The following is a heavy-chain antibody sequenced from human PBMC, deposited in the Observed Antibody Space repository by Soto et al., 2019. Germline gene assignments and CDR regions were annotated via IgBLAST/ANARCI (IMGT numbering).Heavy chain of an antibody. CDR1: GGSVSNSNYY. Sequence: SETLSLTCTVSGGSVSNSNYYWGWIRQSPGKGLEWIGSVYYRGRSYSKSSVKSRVTISVDTSKNQFSLNLNSVTASDTAVYFCVSQRTSVLTQAYFDYWGPGALVTVSS. J-gene: IGHJ4*02. CDR3: VSQRTSVLTQAYFDY. CDR2: VYYRGRS. V-gene: IGHV4-39*01. D-gene: IGHD2-8*01.